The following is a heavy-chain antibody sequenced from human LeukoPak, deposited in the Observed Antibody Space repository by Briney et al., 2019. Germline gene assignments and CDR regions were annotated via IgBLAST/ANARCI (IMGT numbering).Heavy chain of an antibody. D-gene: IGHD1-26*01. Sequence: SETLSLTRTVSRYSISRGYYWGWIRQPPGKGLEWIGSIYHSGSTHYNPSLKSRVTISVDTSKNQFSLKLSSVTAADTAVYYCARDSSGLGATTTGSFDAFDIWGQGTMVTVSS. CDR2: IYHSGST. CDR3: ARDSSGLGATTTGSFDAFDI. J-gene: IGHJ3*02. CDR1: RYSISRGYY. V-gene: IGHV4-38-2*02.